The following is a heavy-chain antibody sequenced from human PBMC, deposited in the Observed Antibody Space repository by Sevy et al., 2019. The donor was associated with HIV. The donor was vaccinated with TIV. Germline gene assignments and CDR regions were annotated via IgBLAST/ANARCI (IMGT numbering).Heavy chain of an antibody. V-gene: IGHV3-23*01. J-gene: IGHJ4*02. CDR3: AKATRPSGYGYGYLELFDY. CDR1: GFTFSSYA. D-gene: IGHD5-18*01. Sequence: GGSLRLSCAASGFTFSSYAMSWVRQAPGKGLEWVSAISGSGGSTYYADSVKGRFTISRDNSKNTLYLQMNSLRAEDTAVYYCAKATRPSGYGYGYLELFDYWGQGTLVTVSS. CDR2: ISGSGGST.